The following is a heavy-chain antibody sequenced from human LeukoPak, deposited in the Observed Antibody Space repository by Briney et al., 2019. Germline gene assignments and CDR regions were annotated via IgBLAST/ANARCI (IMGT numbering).Heavy chain of an antibody. Sequence: PGGSLRLSCAASGFTFSSYSMNWVRQAPGKGLEWVSSISSSSSYIYYADSVKGRFTISRDNAKNSLYLQMNSLRAEDTAVYYCARRSYLGYCSSTSCYTRDYWGQGTLVTVSS. CDR1: GFTFSSYS. D-gene: IGHD2-2*02. CDR2: ISSSSSYI. V-gene: IGHV3-21*01. CDR3: ARRSYLGYCSSTSCYTRDY. J-gene: IGHJ4*02.